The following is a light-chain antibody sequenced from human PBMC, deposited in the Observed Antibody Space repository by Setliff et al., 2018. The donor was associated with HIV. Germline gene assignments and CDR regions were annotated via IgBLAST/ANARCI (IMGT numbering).Light chain of an antibody. CDR1: SSDVGAYNY. CDR2: DVT. Sequence: SVLTQPRSVSGSPGQSVAISCTGTSSDVGAYNYVSWYQQHPGKAPKLMIYDVTNWPSGVPDRFSGSKSGNTASLTISGLQADDEADYYCWSYAGSSWVFGTGSKVTVL. CDR3: WSYAGSSWV. J-gene: IGLJ1*01. V-gene: IGLV2-11*01.